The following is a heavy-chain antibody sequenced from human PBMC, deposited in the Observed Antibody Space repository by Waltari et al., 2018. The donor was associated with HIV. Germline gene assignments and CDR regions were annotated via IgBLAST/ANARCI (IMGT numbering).Heavy chain of an antibody. CDR3: ARGRGRYDFWSGYSSPGDAFDI. D-gene: IGHD3-3*01. CDR1: GYTFIIND. J-gene: IGHJ3*02. Sequence: QVQLVQSGAEVKKPGASVKVSCKASGYTFIINDINWVRQATGQGLVWMGWMSPNSGNAGYAPNFQGRVTMTRNTSTTTAYMELTDLRSADTAVYFCARGRGRYDFWSGYSSPGDAFDIWGQGTVVIVSS. CDR2: MSPNSGNA. V-gene: IGHV1-8*01.